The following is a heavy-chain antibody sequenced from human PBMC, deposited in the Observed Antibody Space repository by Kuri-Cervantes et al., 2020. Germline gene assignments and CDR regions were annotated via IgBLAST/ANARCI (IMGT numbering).Heavy chain of an antibody. D-gene: IGHD6-6*01. Sequence: ASVKVSCKASGYTFTGYYMHWVRQAPGQGLEWMGWINPNSGGTNYAQKFQGRVTMTRDTSISTAYMELSRLRSDDTAVYYCARAPLELGYSSSSGPYYYYGMDVWGQGTTVTVSS. CDR1: GYTFTGYY. CDR3: ARAPLELGYSSSSGPYYYYGMDV. V-gene: IGHV1-2*02. CDR2: INPNSGGT. J-gene: IGHJ6*02.